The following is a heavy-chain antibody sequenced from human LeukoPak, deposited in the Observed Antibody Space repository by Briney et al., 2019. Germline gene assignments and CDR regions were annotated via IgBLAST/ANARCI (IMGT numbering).Heavy chain of an antibody. J-gene: IGHJ6*02. D-gene: IGHD6-13*01. CDR2: MNPNSGNT. CDR3: ASIPRYSSSWYHYYYGMDV. CDR1: GYTFTSYD. Sequence: ASVKVSCKASGYTFTSYDINWVRQATGQGLEWMGWMNPNSGNTGYAQKFQGRVTMTRNTSISTAYMELSSLRSEDTAVYYCASIPRYSSSWYHYYYGMDVWGQGTTVTVSS. V-gene: IGHV1-8*01.